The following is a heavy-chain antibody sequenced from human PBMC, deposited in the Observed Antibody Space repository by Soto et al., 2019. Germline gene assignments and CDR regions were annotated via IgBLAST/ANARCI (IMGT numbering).Heavy chain of an antibody. CDR2: ISSTSGPI. CDR1: GFKFSNFD. J-gene: IGHJ4*02. D-gene: IGHD3-10*01. Sequence: GGSLRLSCAASGFKFSNFDMNWVRQAPGKGLEWVSYISSTSGPIYYADSVKGRFTISRDNAKNSLFLQMNSLRDDDTAVYYCARATRRSTLVRGVTTALDYWGQGSLVTVPQ. CDR3: ARATRRSTLVRGVTTALDY. V-gene: IGHV3-21*01.